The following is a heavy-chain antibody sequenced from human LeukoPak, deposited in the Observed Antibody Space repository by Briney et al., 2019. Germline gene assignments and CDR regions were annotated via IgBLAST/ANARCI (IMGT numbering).Heavy chain of an antibody. J-gene: IGHJ4*02. CDR1: GGSISSSDYY. V-gene: IGHV4-39*07. D-gene: IGHD5-18*01. CDR2: IYYSGHA. Sequence: SETLSLTCTVSGGSISSSDYYWGWIRQPPGKGLECIWNIYYSGHAYYSPSLKSRVTISVDTSKNQFSLRLSSVTAADTAVYYCARRGYTYGSPFDYWGQGTLVSVSS. CDR3: ARRGYTYGSPFDY.